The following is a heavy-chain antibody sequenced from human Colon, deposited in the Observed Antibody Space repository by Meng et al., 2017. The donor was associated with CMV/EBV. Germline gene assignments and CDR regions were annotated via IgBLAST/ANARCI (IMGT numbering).Heavy chain of an antibody. D-gene: IGHD3/OR15-3a*01. CDR1: GFTFSDYD. Sequence: GGSLRLSCAASGFTFSDYDMHWVRHTTGKGLEWVSAVGTTGDTHYLDSVRGRFTISRENAKNSLFLHMYDLTAGDTAVYFCARGTPAWTGYYYFDHWGRGTVVTVSS. CDR3: ARGTPAWTGYYYFDH. CDR2: VGTTGDT. J-gene: IGHJ4*02. V-gene: IGHV3-13*01.